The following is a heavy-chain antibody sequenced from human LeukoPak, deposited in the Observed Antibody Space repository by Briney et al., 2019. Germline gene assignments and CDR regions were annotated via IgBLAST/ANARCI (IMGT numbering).Heavy chain of an antibody. CDR1: GGSISSSSYY. CDR2: IYYSGST. V-gene: IGHV4-39*07. Sequence: SETLSLTCTVSGGSISSSSYYWGWTRQPPGKGLEWIGSIYYSGSTYYNPSLKSRVTISVDTSKNQFSLKLSSVTAADTAVYYCARASITMIVVVPYAFDIWGQGTMVTVSS. J-gene: IGHJ3*02. CDR3: ARASITMIVVVPYAFDI. D-gene: IGHD3-22*01.